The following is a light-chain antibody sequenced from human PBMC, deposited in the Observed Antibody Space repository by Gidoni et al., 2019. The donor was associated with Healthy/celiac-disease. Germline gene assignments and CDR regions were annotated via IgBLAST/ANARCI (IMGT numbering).Light chain of an antibody. J-gene: IGKJ4*01. CDR1: QSVSSY. CDR2: DAS. CDR3: QQRSNWPS. V-gene: IGKV3-11*01. Sequence: EIVLTQSPATLSLSPGEGATLSCRASQSVSSYLAWYQKKPGQAPRLLIYDASNRATGIPARFSGSGSRTDFTLTISSLEPEDVAVYYCQQRSNWPSFGGGTKVEIK.